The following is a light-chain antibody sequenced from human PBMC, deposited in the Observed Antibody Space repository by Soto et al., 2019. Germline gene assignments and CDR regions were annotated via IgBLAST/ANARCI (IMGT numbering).Light chain of an antibody. J-gene: IGKJ1*01. Sequence: VLTQSPVTLSVATGERATLSCRASQTVGTNLAWFPQKPGQAPRLLFYGASTRATGIPARFSGSGSGTEFTLTISSLQSEDVAVYYCHQYSRWPRTFGQETTVEVK. CDR1: QTVGTN. CDR3: HQYSRWPRT. CDR2: GAS. V-gene: IGKV3-15*01.